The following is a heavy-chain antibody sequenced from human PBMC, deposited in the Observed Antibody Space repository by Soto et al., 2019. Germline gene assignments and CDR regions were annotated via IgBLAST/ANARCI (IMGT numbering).Heavy chain of an antibody. CDR1: GGSISSYY. D-gene: IGHD1-26*01. CDR3: ARVGGAPLGAFDI. V-gene: IGHV4-59*01. J-gene: IGHJ3*02. CDR2: IYYSGST. Sequence: PSETLSLTCTVSGGSISSYYWSWIRQPPGKGLEWIGYIYYSGSTNYNPSLTSRVTLSVDTSRNQLSLKLTSVNAADTAVYYCARVGGAPLGAFDIWGQGTMVTVSS.